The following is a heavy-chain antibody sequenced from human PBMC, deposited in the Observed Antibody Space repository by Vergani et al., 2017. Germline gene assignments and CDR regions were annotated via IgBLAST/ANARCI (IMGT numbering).Heavy chain of an antibody. CDR3: ATEDFSSSWYQ. Sequence: QVQLQESGPGLVKPSETLSLTCTVSGGSISSSSYYWGWIRQPPGKGLEWIGSIYYSGSTYYNPSLKSRVTISVDPSKDQFSLKLSSVTAADTAVYYCATEDFSSSWYQWGQGTLVTVSS. CDR1: GGSISSSSYY. J-gene: IGHJ4*02. CDR2: IYYSGST. V-gene: IGHV4-39*01. D-gene: IGHD6-13*01.